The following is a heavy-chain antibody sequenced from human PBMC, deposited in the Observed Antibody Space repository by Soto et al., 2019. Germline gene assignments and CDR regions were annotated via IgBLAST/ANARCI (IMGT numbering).Heavy chain of an antibody. CDR3: ARDGVTTVTTDAFDI. CDR2: ISAYNGNT. D-gene: IGHD4-17*01. Sequence: ASVKVSCKASDYTFTSYGISWVRQAPGQGLEWMGWISAYNGNTNYAQKLQGRVTMTTDTSTSTAYMELRSLRSDDTAVYYCARDGVTTVTTDAFDIWGQGTMVTVSS. J-gene: IGHJ3*02. CDR1: DYTFTSYG. V-gene: IGHV1-18*01.